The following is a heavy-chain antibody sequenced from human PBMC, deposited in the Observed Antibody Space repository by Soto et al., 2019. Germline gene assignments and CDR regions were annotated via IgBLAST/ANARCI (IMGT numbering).Heavy chain of an antibody. CDR1: GGSIDNSHSF. J-gene: IGHJ4*02. CDR3: LRVGGAATRHTDLES. Sequence: KASVTLSLTCDVSGGSIDNSHSFWGWIRQPPGKELEFIGSVYYRGGAYYNPSLKSRVTVSVDTSMNQLSLRVNSVTAADTALYDSLRVGGAATRHTDLESWRQRILVSVGS. D-gene: IGHD2-15*01. CDR2: VYYRGGA. V-gene: IGHV4-39*01.